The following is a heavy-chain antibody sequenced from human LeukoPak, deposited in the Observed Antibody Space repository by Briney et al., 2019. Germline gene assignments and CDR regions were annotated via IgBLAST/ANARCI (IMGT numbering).Heavy chain of an antibody. V-gene: IGHV4-30-2*01. CDR1: GGSISSGGYS. J-gene: IGHJ5*02. CDR2: IYHSGST. D-gene: IGHD5-12*01. CDR3: ARGGAIVATNWFDP. Sequence: PSQTLSLTCAVSGGSISSGGYSWSWIRQPPGKGLEWIGYIYHSGSTYYNPSLRSRVTISVDKSKNQFSLKLSSVTAADTAVYYCARGGAIVATNWFDPWGQGTLVTVSS.